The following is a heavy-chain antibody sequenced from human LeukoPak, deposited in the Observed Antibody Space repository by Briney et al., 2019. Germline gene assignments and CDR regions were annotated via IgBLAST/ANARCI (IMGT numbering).Heavy chain of an antibody. CDR3: ARGLGSYDSSELTWPMISF. Sequence: ASVKVSCKASGYTFTSYEINWVRQATGHGVEWMGWMNPDSGDTAYAQKFQGRITMTRSTSITTAYMELSSLTSEDTAVYYCARGLGSYDSSELTWPMISFWGQGTQVTVSS. J-gene: IGHJ4*02. CDR2: MNPDSGDT. CDR1: GYTFTSYE. V-gene: IGHV1-8*01. D-gene: IGHD3-22*01.